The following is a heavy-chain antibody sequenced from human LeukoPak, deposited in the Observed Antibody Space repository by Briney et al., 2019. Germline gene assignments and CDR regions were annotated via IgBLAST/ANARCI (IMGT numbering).Heavy chain of an antibody. CDR2: IYYSGSS. D-gene: IGHD2-2*01. CDR1: GGSISTYY. J-gene: IGHJ5*02. Sequence: SETLSLTCTVSGGSISTYYWSWIRQPPGKGLEWIGYIYYSGSSNYHPSLKSRVTISVDTSKNQFSLKLSSVTAVDTAVYYCARDRRQCSSTSCYGGWFDPWGQGTLVTVSS. CDR3: ARDRRQCSSTSCYGGWFDP. V-gene: IGHV4-59*01.